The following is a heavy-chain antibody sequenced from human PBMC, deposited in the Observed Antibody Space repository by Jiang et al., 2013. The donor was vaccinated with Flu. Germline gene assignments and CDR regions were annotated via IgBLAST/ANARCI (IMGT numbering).Heavy chain of an antibody. CDR2: ISYDGSNK. Sequence: WVAVISYDGSNKYYADSVKGRFTISRDNSKNTLYLQMNSLRAEGTAVYYCARVMGSERTLGGGYEGVDYWGQGTLVTVSS. CDR3: ARVMGSERTLGGGYEGVDY. D-gene: IGHD5-12*01. V-gene: IGHV3-30*05. J-gene: IGHJ4*02.